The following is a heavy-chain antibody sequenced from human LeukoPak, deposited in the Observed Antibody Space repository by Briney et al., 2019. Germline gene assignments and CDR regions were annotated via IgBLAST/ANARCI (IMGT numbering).Heavy chain of an antibody. J-gene: IGHJ4*02. CDR3: AREYPYGDSYCFDY. D-gene: IGHD4-17*01. V-gene: IGHV4-59*01. Sequence: PSETLSLTCTVSGGSISNYYWSWIRQPPGKGLEWIGYIYSSGSTDYNPSLESRVTISVDTSKKQFSLKLSSVTAADTAMYYCAREYPYGDSYCFDYWGQGTLVTVSS. CDR2: IYSSGST. CDR1: GGSISNYY.